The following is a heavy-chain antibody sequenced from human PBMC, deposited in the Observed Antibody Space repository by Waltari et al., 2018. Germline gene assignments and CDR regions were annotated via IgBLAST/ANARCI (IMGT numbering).Heavy chain of an antibody. CDR2: IYSGGST. V-gene: IGHV3-53*01. CDR3: ARDRRSRYYGMDV. J-gene: IGHJ6*02. Sequence: EVQLVESGGGLIQPGGSLRLSCAASGFTVSSTYMSWVRQAPGKGLEWVSVIYSGGSTYYADSVKGRFTISRDNSKNTLYLQMNSLRAEDTAVYYCARDRRSRYYGMDVWGQGTTVTVSS. CDR1: GFTVSSTY.